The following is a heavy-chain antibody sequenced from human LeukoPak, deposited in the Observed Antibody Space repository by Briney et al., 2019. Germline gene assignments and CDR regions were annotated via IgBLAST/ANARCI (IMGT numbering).Heavy chain of an antibody. V-gene: IGHV4-38-2*01. D-gene: IGHD3-10*01. CDR1: GYSISSGYY. CDR3: ARHGGPGSYYNWFDP. J-gene: IGHJ5*02. Sequence: SSETLSLTCAVSGYSISSGYYWGWIRQPPGKGPEWIGSIYHSGSTYYNPSLKSRVPISVDTSKNQSSLKLSSVTAADTAVYYCARHGGPGSYYNWFDPWGQGTLVTVSS. CDR2: IYHSGST.